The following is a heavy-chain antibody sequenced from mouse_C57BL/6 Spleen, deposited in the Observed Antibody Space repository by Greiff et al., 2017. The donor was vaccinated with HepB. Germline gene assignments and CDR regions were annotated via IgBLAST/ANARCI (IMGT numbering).Heavy chain of an antibody. D-gene: IGHD3-1*01. CDR3: ARSGGIYWYFDV. CDR1: GYTFTSYW. V-gene: IGHV1-52*01. J-gene: IGHJ1*03. CDR2: IDPSDSET. Sequence: QVQLQQPGAELVRPGSSVKLSCKASGYTFTSYWMHWVKQRPIQGLEWIGNIDPSDSETHYNQKFKDKATLTVDKSSSTAYMQLSSLTSEDSAVYYCARSGGIYWYFDVWGTGTTVTVSS.